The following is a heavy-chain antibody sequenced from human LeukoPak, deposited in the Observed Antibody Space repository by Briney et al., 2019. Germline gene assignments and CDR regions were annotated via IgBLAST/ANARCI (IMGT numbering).Heavy chain of an antibody. V-gene: IGHV1-8*03. CDR1: EYTFTSYD. CDR3: AKDQVGWELLGFDY. CDR2: MNPNSGNT. J-gene: IGHJ4*02. Sequence: ASVKVSCKASEYTFTSYDINWVRQATGQGLEWMGWMNPNSGNTGYAQKFQGRVTITRNTSISTAYMELSSLRSEDTAVYYCAKDQVGWELLGFDYWGQGTLVTVSS. D-gene: IGHD1-26*01.